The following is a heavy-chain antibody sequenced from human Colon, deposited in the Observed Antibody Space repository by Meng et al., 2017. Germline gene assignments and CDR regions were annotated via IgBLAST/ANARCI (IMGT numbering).Heavy chain of an antibody. CDR1: GSTFSDFH. CDR3: VRDGSYSDFDY. Sequence: QVKVGKSGGGVRKAVASVQVSCNGSGSTFSDFHVDWVRQAHGQGIEWMGRIIPRVRPSPSAEKFQGRLTLTWDTSIDTAYMDLSSLRSDDSAIYYCVRDGSYSDFDYWGQGTLVTVSS. V-gene: IGHV1-2*02. D-gene: IGHD3-10*01. J-gene: IGHJ4*02. CDR2: IIPRVRPS.